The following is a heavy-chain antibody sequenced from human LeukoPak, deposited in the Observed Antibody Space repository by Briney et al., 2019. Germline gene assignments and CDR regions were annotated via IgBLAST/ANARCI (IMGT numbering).Heavy chain of an antibody. V-gene: IGHV3-33*01. J-gene: IGHJ6*02. CDR2: IWYDGSNK. Sequence: GSLRLSCAASGLTFSSYGMHWVRQAPGKGLELVAVIWYDGSNKYYADSVKGRFTISRDNSKNTLYLQMNSLRAEDTAVYYCARQRGYCSSTSCSYYGMDVWGQGTTVTVSS. CDR3: ARQRGYCSSTSCSYYGMDV. D-gene: IGHD2-2*01. CDR1: GLTFSSYG.